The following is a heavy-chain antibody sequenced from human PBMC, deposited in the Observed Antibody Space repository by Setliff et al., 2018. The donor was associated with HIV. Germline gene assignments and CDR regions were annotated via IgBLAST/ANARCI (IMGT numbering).Heavy chain of an antibody. J-gene: IGHJ4*02. Sequence: PGGSLRLSCAVSGFPVSDNYMSWVRQAPGKGLEWVSVIYRDGATYYADFVKGRFTISRDIAKNTIYLQMNRLTSEDTAFYYCARGRRYSGDYYYWGQGTLVTVSS. CDR3: ARGRRYSGDYYY. CDR1: GFPVSDNY. D-gene: IGHD4-17*01. CDR2: IYRDGAT. V-gene: IGHV3-53*01.